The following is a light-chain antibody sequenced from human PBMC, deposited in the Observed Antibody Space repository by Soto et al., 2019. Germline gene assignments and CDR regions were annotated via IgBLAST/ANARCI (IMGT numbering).Light chain of an antibody. CDR3: EKYNSVRPGLS. CDR1: QGISNY. CDR2: AAS. V-gene: IGKV1-27*01. J-gene: IGKJ4*01. Sequence: DIQMTQSPSSLSASVGDRVTITCRASQGISNYLAWYQQKPGKVPKLLIYAASTLQSGVPSRFSGGGSGTDVTLTISSLQPEDVGTYYCEKYNSVRPGLSFGGGTKVEIK.